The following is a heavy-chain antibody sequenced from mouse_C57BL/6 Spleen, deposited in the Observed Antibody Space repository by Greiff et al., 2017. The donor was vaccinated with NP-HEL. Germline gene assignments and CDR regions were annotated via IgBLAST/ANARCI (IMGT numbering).Heavy chain of an antibody. CDR2: IYPGDGDT. Sequence: VKLVESGPELVKPGASVKISCKASGYAFSSSWMNWVKQRPGKGLEWIGRIYPGDGDTNYNGKFKGKATLTADKSSSTAYMQLSSLTSEDSAVYFCAREERRDGYSPWFAYWGQGTLVTVSA. V-gene: IGHV1-82*01. CDR3: AREERRDGYSPWFAY. D-gene: IGHD2-3*01. J-gene: IGHJ3*01. CDR1: GYAFSSSW.